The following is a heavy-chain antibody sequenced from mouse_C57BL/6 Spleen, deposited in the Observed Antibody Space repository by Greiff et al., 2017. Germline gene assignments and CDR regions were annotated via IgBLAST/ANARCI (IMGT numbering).Heavy chain of an antibody. V-gene: IGHV1-82*01. CDR1: GYAFSSSW. D-gene: IGHD1-1*01. CDR2: IYPGDGDT. CDR3: ARSDYYGSSHWYFDV. J-gene: IGHJ1*03. Sequence: QVQLQQSGPELVKPGASVKISCKASGYAFSSSWMNWVKQRPGKGLEWIGRIYPGDGDTNYNGKFKGKATLTADKSSSTAYMQLSSLTSEDSAVYFGARSDYYGSSHWYFDVWGTGTTVTVSS.